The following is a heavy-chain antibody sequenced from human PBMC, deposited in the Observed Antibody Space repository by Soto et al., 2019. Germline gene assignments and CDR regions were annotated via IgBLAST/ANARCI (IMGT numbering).Heavy chain of an antibody. CDR2: IYYSGST. V-gene: IGHV4-31*03. D-gene: IGHD3-10*01. Sequence: SETLSLTCTVSGGSISSGGYYWSWIRQHPGKGLEWIGYIYYSGSTYYNPSLKSRVTISVDTSKNQFSLKLSSVTAADTAVYYCARERTMVRGVIDYWGQGTLVTVSS. CDR1: GGSISSGGYY. CDR3: ARERTMVRGVIDY. J-gene: IGHJ4*02.